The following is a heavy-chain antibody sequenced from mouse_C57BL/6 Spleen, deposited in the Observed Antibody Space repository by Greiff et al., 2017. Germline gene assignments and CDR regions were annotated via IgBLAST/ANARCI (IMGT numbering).Heavy chain of an antibody. CDR3: ARWGGNYVGYFDV. Sequence: LQQSGASVKISCKASGYAFSSYWMNWVKQRPGKGLEWIGQIYPGDGDTNYNGKFKGKATLTADKSSSTAYMQLSSRTSEDSAVYFCARWGGNYVGYFDVWGTGTTVTVSS. CDR2: IYPGDGDT. J-gene: IGHJ1*03. D-gene: IGHD2-1*01. V-gene: IGHV1-80*01. CDR1: GYAFSSYW.